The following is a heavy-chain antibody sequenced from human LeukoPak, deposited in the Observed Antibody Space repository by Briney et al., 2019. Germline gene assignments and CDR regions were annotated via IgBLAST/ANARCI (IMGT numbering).Heavy chain of an antibody. D-gene: IGHD2-8*01. Sequence: GGSLRLSCAASGFTFSDYYMSWIRQAPGKGLEWVSYISSSGSTIYYADSVKGRFTISRDNAKNSLYLQMNSLRAEDTAVYYCAKDLALIVLMVYATGPEYWGQGTLVTVSS. V-gene: IGHV3-11*01. J-gene: IGHJ4*02. CDR2: ISSSGSTI. CDR1: GFTFSDYY. CDR3: AKDLALIVLMVYATGPEY.